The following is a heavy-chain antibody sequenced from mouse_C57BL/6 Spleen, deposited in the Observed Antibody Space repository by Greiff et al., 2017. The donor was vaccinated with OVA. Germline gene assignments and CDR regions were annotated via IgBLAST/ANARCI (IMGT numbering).Heavy chain of an antibody. CDR2: ISSGSSTI. Sequence: EVKLMESGGGLVKPGGSLKLSCAASGFTFSDYGMHWVRQAPEKGLEWVAYISSGSSTIYYADTVKGRFTISRDNAKNTLFLQMTSLRSEDTAMYYCARGDYDYDLYAMDYWGQGTSVTVSS. V-gene: IGHV5-17*01. CDR1: GFTFSDYG. J-gene: IGHJ4*01. D-gene: IGHD2-4*01. CDR3: ARGDYDYDLYAMDY.